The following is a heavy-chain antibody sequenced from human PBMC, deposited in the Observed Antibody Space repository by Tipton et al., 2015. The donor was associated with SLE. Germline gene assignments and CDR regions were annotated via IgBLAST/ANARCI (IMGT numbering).Heavy chain of an antibody. V-gene: IGHV1-2*02. CDR3: ARESGSDAFDI. Sequence: QSGPEVKKPGASVKVSCKASGYSLPDYFIHWVRQAPGQGFEWVGWINPNLGGTNYAQKFQGRVTMTRDTSASTAFLELSSLRSDDTAVYYCARESGSDAFDIWGQGTMVTVSS. CDR1: GYSLPDYF. J-gene: IGHJ3*02. D-gene: IGHD5-12*01. CDR2: INPNLGGT.